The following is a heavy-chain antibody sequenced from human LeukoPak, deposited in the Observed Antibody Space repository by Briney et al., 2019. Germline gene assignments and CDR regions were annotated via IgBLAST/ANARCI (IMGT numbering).Heavy chain of an antibody. Sequence: GASVKASCKASGYTFTSYGISWVRQAPGQGLEWMGWISAYNGNTNYAQKLQGRVTMTTDTSTSTAYMELRSLRSDDTAVYYCAREYCSGGSCYWFDPWGQGTLVTVSS. D-gene: IGHD2-15*01. J-gene: IGHJ5*02. CDR1: GYTFTSYG. V-gene: IGHV1-18*01. CDR3: AREYCSGGSCYWFDP. CDR2: ISAYNGNT.